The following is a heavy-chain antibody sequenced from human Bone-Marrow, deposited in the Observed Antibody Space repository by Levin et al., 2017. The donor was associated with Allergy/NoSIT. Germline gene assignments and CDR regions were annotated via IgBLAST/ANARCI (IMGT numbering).Heavy chain of an antibody. CDR1: GFTFSSYE. CDR2: ISSSGSTI. V-gene: IGHV3-48*03. J-gene: IGHJ6*03. Sequence: GGSLRLSCAASGFTFSSYEMNWVRQAPGKGLEWVSYISSSGSTIYYADSVKGRFTISRDNAKNSLYLQMNSLRAEDTAVYYCHFRTAGIGGYYYYYYMDVWGKGTTVTVSS. D-gene: IGHD6-13*01. CDR3: HFRTAGIGGYYYYYYMDV.